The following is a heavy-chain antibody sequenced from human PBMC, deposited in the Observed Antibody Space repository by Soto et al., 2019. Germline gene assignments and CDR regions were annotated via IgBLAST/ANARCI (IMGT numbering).Heavy chain of an antibody. CDR3: ARDRPLYGSGSPIIIDY. D-gene: IGHD3-10*01. CDR2: IIPIFGTA. CDR1: GGTFSSYA. J-gene: IGHJ4*02. V-gene: IGHV1-69*13. Sequence: SVKVSCKASGGTFSSYAISWVRQAPGQGLEWMGGIIPIFGTANYAQKFQGRVTITADESTRTAYMGLSSLRSEDTAVYYCARDRPLYGSGSPIIIDYWGQGTLGTVSS.